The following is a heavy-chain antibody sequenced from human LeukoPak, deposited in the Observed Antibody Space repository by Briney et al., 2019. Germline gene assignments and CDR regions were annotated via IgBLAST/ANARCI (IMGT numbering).Heavy chain of an antibody. J-gene: IGHJ4*02. CDR2: ISNSGSTI. CDR3: AKNRVVFNWNYAYYFDN. V-gene: IGHV3-48*03. CDR1: GFTFNNYE. Sequence: GGSLRLSCAASGFTFNNYEMNWVRQAPGKGLEWVSYISNSGSTINFADSVKGRFTISRDNAKNSVYLQMNSLRAEDTAVYYCAKNRVVFNWNYAYYFDNWGQGTLVTVSS. D-gene: IGHD1-7*01.